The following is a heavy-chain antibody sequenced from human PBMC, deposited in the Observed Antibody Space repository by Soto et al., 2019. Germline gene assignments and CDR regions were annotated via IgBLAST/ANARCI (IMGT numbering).Heavy chain of an antibody. J-gene: IGHJ6*02. CDR2: ISYDGSNK. V-gene: IGHV3-30-3*01. D-gene: IGHD2-8*01. CDR1: GFTFSSYA. CDR3: ARVFVPGLYGGMDV. Sequence: QVQLVESGGGVVQPGRSLRLSCAASGFTFSSYAMHWVRQAPGKGLEWVAVISYDGSNKYYADSVKGRFTISRDNSKNTLYLQMNSLRAEDTAVYYCARVFVPGLYGGMDVWGQGTTVTVSS.